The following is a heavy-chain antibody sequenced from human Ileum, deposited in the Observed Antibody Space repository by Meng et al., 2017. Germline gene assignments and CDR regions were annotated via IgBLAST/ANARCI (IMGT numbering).Heavy chain of an antibody. Sequence: GGSLRLSCVGSAFNFSDYYIGWIRQAPEKGLEWVSYISGSGLTTSYTESVEGRFTISKDNAKNSVFLQMNNLRAEDTAVYFYTRGGSYFDSWGQGTLVTVSS. V-gene: IGHV3-11*01. CDR2: ISGSGLTT. J-gene: IGHJ4*02. CDR1: AFNFSDYY. D-gene: IGHD3-10*01. CDR3: TRGGSYFDS.